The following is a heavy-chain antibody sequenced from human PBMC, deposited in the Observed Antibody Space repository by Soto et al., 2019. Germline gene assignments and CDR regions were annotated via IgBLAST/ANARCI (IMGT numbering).Heavy chain of an antibody. CDR2: ISYDGSNK. CDR1: GFTFSSYG. CDR3: AKEWGPAAEENYYGMDV. V-gene: IGHV3-30*18. Sequence: GGSLRLSCAASGFTFSSYGMHWVRQAPGKGLEWVAVISYDGSNKYYADSVKGRFTISRDNSKNTLYLQMNSLRAEDTAVYYCAKEWGPAAEENYYGMDVWGQGTTVTVSS. J-gene: IGHJ6*02. D-gene: IGHD6-13*01.